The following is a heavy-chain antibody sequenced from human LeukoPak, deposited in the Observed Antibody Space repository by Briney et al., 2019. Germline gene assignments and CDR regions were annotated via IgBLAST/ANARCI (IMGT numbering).Heavy chain of an antibody. Sequence: GGSLRLSCAASGVTFSSYGMHWVRQAPGKGLEWVALISSDGNDKLYGDSVKGRFTISRDDSKSTLYLQMNSLRAEDTAVYYCTTKVIRGNSGDDYDNWGQGTLVTVSS. CDR1: GVTFSSYG. D-gene: IGHD5-12*01. J-gene: IGHJ4*02. CDR3: TTKVIRGNSGDDYDN. CDR2: ISSDGNDK. V-gene: IGHV3-30*03.